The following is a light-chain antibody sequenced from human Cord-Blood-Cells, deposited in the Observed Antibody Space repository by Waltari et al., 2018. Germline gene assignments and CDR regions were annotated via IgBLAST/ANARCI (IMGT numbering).Light chain of an antibody. CDR3: SSYTSSSTWV. Sequence: QSALTQPASVSGSPGQSITISCTGTRSAVGGYTYVSWYQQHPGKAPKLMIYEVSNRPSGVSNRFSGSKSGNTASLTISGLQAEDEADYYCSSYTSSSTWVFGGGTKLTVL. CDR2: EVS. J-gene: IGLJ3*02. CDR1: RSAVGGYTY. V-gene: IGLV2-14*01.